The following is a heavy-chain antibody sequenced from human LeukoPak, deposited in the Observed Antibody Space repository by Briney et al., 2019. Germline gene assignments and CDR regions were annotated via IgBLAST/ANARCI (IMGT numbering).Heavy chain of an antibody. Sequence: GRSLRLSCAASGFTFSSYGMHWVRQAPGKGLEWVAVISYDGSNKYYADSVKGRFTISRDNSKNTLYLQMNSLRAEDTAVYYCAGAGRWLQQGGLGDSDAFDIWGQGTMVTVSS. CDR2: ISYDGSNK. V-gene: IGHV3-30*03. CDR3: AGAGRWLQQGGLGDSDAFDI. J-gene: IGHJ3*02. D-gene: IGHD5-24*01. CDR1: GFTFSSYG.